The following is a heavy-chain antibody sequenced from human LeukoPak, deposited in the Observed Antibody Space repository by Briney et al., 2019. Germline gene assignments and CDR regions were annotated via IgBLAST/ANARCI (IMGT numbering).Heavy chain of an antibody. J-gene: IGHJ4*02. CDR3: ARRTRWSPYDY. D-gene: IGHD6-13*01. V-gene: IGHV4-34*01. CDR1: GGSFSGYY. CDR2: INHSGST. Sequence: SETLSLTCAVYGGSFSGYYWSWIRQPPGKGLEWIGEINHSGSTNYNPSLKSRVTISVDASKNHFSLKLSSVTAADTAVYYCARRTRWSPYDYWGQGTLVTVSS.